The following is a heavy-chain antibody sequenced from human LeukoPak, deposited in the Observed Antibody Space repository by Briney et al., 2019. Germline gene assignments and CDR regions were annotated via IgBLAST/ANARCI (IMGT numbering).Heavy chain of an antibody. D-gene: IGHD3-22*01. CDR3: ARYYDRSGYWSTPHFDY. CDR2: IQYSGST. CDR1: GDSVSGISFY. J-gene: IGHJ4*02. Sequence: SETLSLTCTVSGDSVSGISFYSSWIRQPPGKGLQYISYIQYSGSTNYNPSLKSRVTISVDTSKNQFSLKLSSVTAADTAVYYCARYYDRSGYWSTPHFDYWGQGTLVTVSS. V-gene: IGHV4-61*01.